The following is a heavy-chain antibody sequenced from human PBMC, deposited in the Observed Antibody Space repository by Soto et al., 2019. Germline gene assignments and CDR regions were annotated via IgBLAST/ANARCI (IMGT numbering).Heavy chain of an antibody. CDR1: GGSISSGGNY. CDR2: IYYSGST. CDR3: ARDSTVTTTLLDV. V-gene: IGHV4-31*03. J-gene: IGHJ6*02. D-gene: IGHD4-17*01. Sequence: QVQLQESGPGLVKPSQTLSLSCTVSGGSISSGGNYWSWIRQHPGKGLEWIGYIYYSGSTYYNPSLKSRVTISVDTSQNQFSLQLSSVTAADTAVYYCARDSTVTTTLLDVWGQGTTVIVSS.